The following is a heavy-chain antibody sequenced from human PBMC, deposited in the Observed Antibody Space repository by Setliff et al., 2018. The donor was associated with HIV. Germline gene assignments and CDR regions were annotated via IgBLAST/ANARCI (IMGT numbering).Heavy chain of an antibody. CDR3: ARNPQPTGTPDYYYYYYMDV. Sequence: SVKVSCKASGGTFSSYAISWVRQAPGQGLEWMGRIIPIFGTANYAQKFQGRVTITADKSTSTAYMELSSLRSEDTAVYYCARNPQPTGTPDYYYYYYMDVWGKGTTVTVAS. CDR2: IIPIFGTA. V-gene: IGHV1-69*06. J-gene: IGHJ6*03. CDR1: GGTFSSYA. D-gene: IGHD1-1*01.